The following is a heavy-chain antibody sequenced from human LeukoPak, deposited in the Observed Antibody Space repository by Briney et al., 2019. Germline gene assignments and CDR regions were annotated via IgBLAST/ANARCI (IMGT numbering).Heavy chain of an antibody. CDR2: ISYDGSNK. D-gene: IGHD2-2*01. Sequence: GRSLRLSCAASGFTFSNNAMHWVRQAPGKGLEWVAVISYDGSNKFYADSVKGRFTISRDNTKNTLYLQMSSLRTEDTAMYYCARAQKPRIPAAFDYWGQGTLVTVSS. CDR3: ARAQKPRIPAAFDY. J-gene: IGHJ4*02. CDR1: GFTFSNNA. V-gene: IGHV3-30*15.